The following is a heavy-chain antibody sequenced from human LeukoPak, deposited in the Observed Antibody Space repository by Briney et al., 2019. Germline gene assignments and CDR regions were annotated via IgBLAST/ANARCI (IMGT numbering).Heavy chain of an antibody. D-gene: IGHD3-10*01. CDR2: INPSGGRT. CDR3: VRDGEVIIKPAASFPHDALDG. V-gene: IGHV1-46*01. Sequence: VASVNVSCKASGYTFTSYYMHWVRQAPGQGLEWMGIINPSGGRTNYAPKFQGRVTMTRDTATSTVYMELSSLRSEDTAAYYCVRDGEVIIKPAASFPHDALDGWGQDTVLIVSS. CDR1: GYTFTSYY. J-gene: IGHJ3*01.